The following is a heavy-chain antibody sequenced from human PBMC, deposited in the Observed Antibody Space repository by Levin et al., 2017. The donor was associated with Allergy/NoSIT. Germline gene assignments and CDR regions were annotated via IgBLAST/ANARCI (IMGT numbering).Heavy chain of an antibody. CDR3: ARYSYDSTGYSPYYYYGMDV. CDR2: ISAYNGNT. V-gene: IGHV1-18*01. CDR1: GYTFTSYG. D-gene: IGHD3-22*01. J-gene: IGHJ6*02. Sequence: ASVKVSCKASGYTFTSYGFSWVRQAPGQGLEWIGWISAYNGNTKFAKKFQDRVTMTTDTSTRTAYMDLRSLRSDDTAVYYCARYSYDSTGYSPYYYYGMDVWGQGTTVTVSS.